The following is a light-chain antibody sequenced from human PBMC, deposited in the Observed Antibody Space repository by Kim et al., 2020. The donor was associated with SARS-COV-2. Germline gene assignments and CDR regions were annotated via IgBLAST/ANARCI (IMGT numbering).Light chain of an antibody. CDR2: DVF. V-gene: IGLV2-14*03. J-gene: IGLJ1*01. Sequence: GQSITIPGTGTSSDVGGYKYVSWYQQYPGKAPKLMIYDVFKRPSGVSNRFTGSKSGNTASLTISGLQAEDEADYYCSSYKSSGYAFGTGTKVTVL. CDR1: SSDVGGYKY. CDR3: SSYKSSGYA.